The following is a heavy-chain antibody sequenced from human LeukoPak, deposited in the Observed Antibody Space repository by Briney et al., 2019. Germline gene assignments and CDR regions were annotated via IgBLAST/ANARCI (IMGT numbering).Heavy chain of an antibody. J-gene: IGHJ5*02. CDR3: AREDYYGSGSYWP. Sequence: VSSVKVSCKASGGTFSSYAISWVRQAPGQGLEWMGGIIPIFGTANYAQKFQGRVTITADESTSTAYMELSSLRSEDTAVYYCAREDYYGSGSYWPWGQGTLVTVSS. CDR1: GGTFSSYA. V-gene: IGHV1-69*01. CDR2: IIPIFGTA. D-gene: IGHD3-10*01.